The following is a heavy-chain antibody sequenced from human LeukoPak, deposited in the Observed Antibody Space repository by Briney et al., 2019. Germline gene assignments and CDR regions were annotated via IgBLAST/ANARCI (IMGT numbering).Heavy chain of an antibody. CDR2: INPSGTST. J-gene: IGHJ3*02. CDR1: GDTFTSYY. D-gene: IGHD3-22*01. CDR3: ARGRHYYDSSDYYYEGDAFDI. Sequence: GASVKVPCKASGDTFTSYYMHWVRQAPGQGLECMGIINPSGTSTSYAQKFQGRVTMTRDMSTSTVYMELSSLRSEDTAVYYCARGRHYYDSSDYYYEGDAFDIWGQGTMVTVSS. V-gene: IGHV1-46*01.